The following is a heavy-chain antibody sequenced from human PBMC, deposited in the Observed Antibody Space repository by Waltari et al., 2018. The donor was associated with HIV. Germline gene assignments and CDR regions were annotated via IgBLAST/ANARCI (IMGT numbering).Heavy chain of an antibody. D-gene: IGHD6-19*01. CDR1: GGSISSYY. V-gene: IGHV4-59*01. J-gene: IGHJ3*02. Sequence: QVQLQESGPGLVKPSETLSLTCTVSGGSISSYYWSWIRQPPGKGLEWIGYIYYSGITYYNPSLKSRVTLSVDTSKNQFSLKLSSVTAADTAVYYCARGPPRGWNAFDIWGQGTMVTVSS. CDR3: ARGPPRGWNAFDI. CDR2: IYYSGIT.